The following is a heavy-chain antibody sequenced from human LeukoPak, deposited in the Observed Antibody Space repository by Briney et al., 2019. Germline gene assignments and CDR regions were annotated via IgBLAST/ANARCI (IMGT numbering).Heavy chain of an antibody. V-gene: IGHV4-38-2*02. CDR2: IHPSGST. CDR3: ARLCRITIFCDAFDI. J-gene: IGHJ3*02. Sequence: SETLSLTCTVSGYSINSDNYWGWIRQPPGKGLAYIGSIHPSGSTYYIPSLKSRLTISIDTSKNQFSLKLSSVTAADTAVYYCARLCRITIFCDAFDIWGQGTMVTVSS. D-gene: IGHD3-3*01. CDR1: GYSINSDNY.